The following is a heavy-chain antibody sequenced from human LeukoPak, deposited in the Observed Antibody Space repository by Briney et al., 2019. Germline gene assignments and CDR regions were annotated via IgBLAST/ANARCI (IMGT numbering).Heavy chain of an antibody. CDR1: GGTFSSYA. Sequence: SVKVSCKASGGTFSSYAISWVRQAPGQGLEWMGRIIPIFGTANYAQKVQGRVTITTDESTSTAYMELSSLRSEDTAVYYCARDPGGYNPYYFDYWGQGTLVTVSS. CDR3: ARDPGGYNPYYFDY. J-gene: IGHJ4*02. CDR2: IIPIFGTA. D-gene: IGHD5-24*01. V-gene: IGHV1-69*05.